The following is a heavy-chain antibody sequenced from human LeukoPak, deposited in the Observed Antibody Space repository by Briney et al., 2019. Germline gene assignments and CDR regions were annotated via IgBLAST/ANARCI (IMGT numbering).Heavy chain of an antibody. D-gene: IGHD3-22*01. J-gene: IGHJ3*02. CDR2: INPNNGGT. V-gene: IGHV1-2*06. Sequence: REASVRVSCKASGYTFTGYYIHWVRQAPGQGLEWMGRINPNNGGTNYAQKFQGRVTMTRDMSMSTAYMELSRLRSVDTAVYYCAGEDNSSGYRPFDIWGQGTMVTVPS. CDR3: AGEDNSSGYRPFDI. CDR1: GYTFTGYY.